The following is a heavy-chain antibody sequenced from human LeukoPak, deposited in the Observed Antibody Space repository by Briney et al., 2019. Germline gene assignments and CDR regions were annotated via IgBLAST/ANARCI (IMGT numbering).Heavy chain of an antibody. J-gene: IGHJ4*02. Sequence: GGSLRLSCAASGFTFSSYSMNWVRQAPGKGLEWVSSISSSSSYIYYADSVKGRFTISRDNAKNSLYLQMDSLRAEDTAVYYCARHAGLRFLEWLLPTDYWGQGTLVTVSS. V-gene: IGHV3-21*01. CDR3: ARHAGLRFLEWLLPTDY. D-gene: IGHD3-3*01. CDR1: GFTFSSYS. CDR2: ISSSSSYI.